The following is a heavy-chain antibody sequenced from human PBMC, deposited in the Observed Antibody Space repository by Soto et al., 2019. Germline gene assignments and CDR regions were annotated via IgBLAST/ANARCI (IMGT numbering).Heavy chain of an antibody. D-gene: IGHD6-25*01. CDR3: TTGGYN. Sequence: GGSLRLSCAASGFTFSNAWMTWVRQAPGEGLEWVDRIKSKTDGGTTDYAAPVKGRFTISRDDSKNTLYLQMNSLKPEDTAVYYCTTGGYNWGQGTLVTVSS. V-gene: IGHV3-15*01. CDR2: IKSKTDGGTT. CDR1: GFTFSNAW. J-gene: IGHJ4*02.